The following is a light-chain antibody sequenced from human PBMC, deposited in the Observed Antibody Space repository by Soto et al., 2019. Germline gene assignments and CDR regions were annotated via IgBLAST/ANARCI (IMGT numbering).Light chain of an antibody. CDR1: QSVSSSY. J-gene: IGKJ3*01. V-gene: IGKV3D-20*01. CDR2: DAS. CDR3: QQYGSSPVT. Sequence: EIVLTQSPATLSLSPVERATLSCGASQSVSSSYLAWYQQKPGLAPRLLIYDASSRATGIPDRFSGSGSGTDFTLTISRLEPEDFAVYYCQQYGSSPVTFGPGTKVDI.